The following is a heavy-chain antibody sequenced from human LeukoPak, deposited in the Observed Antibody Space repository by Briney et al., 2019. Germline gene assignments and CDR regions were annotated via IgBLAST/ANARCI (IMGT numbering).Heavy chain of an antibody. CDR2: INTDGSNT. CDR3: AKDTRRRGYTYGSLPICFDY. V-gene: IGHV3-74*01. CDR1: GLTFSNYW. D-gene: IGHD5-18*01. J-gene: IGHJ4*02. Sequence: GGSLRLSCAASGLTFSNYWMHWVRQAPGKGLVWVARINTDGSNTNYADSVKGRFTISRDNAKNTLYLQMNSLRAEDTALYYCAKDTRRRGYTYGSLPICFDYWGQGTLVTVSS.